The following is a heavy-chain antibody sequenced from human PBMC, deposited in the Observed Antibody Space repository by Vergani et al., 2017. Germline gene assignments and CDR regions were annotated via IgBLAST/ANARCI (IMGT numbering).Heavy chain of an antibody. CDR3: AKQLRYCSGGSCDRYDYYGMDV. CDR2: IRYDGNNK. Sequence: QVQLVESGGGVVQPGGSLRLSCAASGFTFSSYGMHWVRQAPGKGLEWVAFIRYDGNNKYYADSVKGRFTISRDNSKNTLYLQMNSLRAEDTAVYYCAKQLRYCSGGSCDRYDYYGMDVWGQGTTVTVSS. D-gene: IGHD2-15*01. J-gene: IGHJ6*02. V-gene: IGHV3-30*02. CDR1: GFTFSSYG.